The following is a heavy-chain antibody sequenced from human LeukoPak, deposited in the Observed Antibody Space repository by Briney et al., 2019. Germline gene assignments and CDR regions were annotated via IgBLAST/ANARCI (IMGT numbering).Heavy chain of an antibody. V-gene: IGHV3-23*01. Sequence: EGPLRLSCAASGFTFNSYAMSWVRQAPGKRLEWVSAISNSGDSTYYADPVKGRFTISRDNSKKTLYLQMNSLRVEDTAVYYCARWKMEGKVVDVFDIWGQGTRVTVSS. CDR1: GFTFNSYA. CDR2: ISNSGDST. CDR3: ARWKMEGKVVDVFDI. D-gene: IGHD3-22*01. J-gene: IGHJ3*02.